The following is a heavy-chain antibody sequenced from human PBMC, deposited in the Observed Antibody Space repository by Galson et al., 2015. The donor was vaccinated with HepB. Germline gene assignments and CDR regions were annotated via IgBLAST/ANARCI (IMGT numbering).Heavy chain of an antibody. J-gene: IGHJ3*02. Sequence: SVKVSCKASGGTFSSYAISWVRQAPGQGLEWMGGIIPIFGTANYAQKFQGRVTITADESTSTAYMELSSLRSDDTAVYYCARVYCSSTSCFDAFDIWGQGTMVTVSS. V-gene: IGHV1-69*13. CDR2: IIPIFGTA. CDR1: GGTFSSYA. CDR3: ARVYCSSTSCFDAFDI. D-gene: IGHD2-2*01.